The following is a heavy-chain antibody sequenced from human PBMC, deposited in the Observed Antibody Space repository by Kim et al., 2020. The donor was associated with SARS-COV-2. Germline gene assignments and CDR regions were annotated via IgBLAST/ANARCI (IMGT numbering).Heavy chain of an antibody. V-gene: IGHV3-48*03. Sequence: GGSLRLSCEASGFTFSNYEMNWVHQAPGKGLECVSYISSSGDKIFYADSVKGRFTISRDNAKSSLFLQMKSLRAEDTAVYYCARAPSPSGTYYFDYWGQGTLVTVSS. J-gene: IGHJ4*02. CDR1: GFTFSNYE. D-gene: IGHD1-26*01. CDR2: ISSSGDKI. CDR3: ARAPSPSGTYYFDY.